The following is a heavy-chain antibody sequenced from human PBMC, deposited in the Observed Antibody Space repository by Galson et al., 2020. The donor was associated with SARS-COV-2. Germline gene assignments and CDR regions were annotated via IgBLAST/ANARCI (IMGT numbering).Heavy chain of an antibody. CDR2: IIPIFGTA. CDR1: GGTFSSYA. Sequence: SVKVSCKASGGTFSSYALSWVRQAPGQGLEWMGGIIPIFGTANYAQKFQGRVTITADKSTSTAYMELSSLGSEDTAVYYCARGTSGFLALLLRIEYFYMDVWGKGTTVT. V-gene: IGHV1-69*06. J-gene: IGHJ6*03. D-gene: IGHD3-3*01. CDR3: ARGTSGFLALLLRIEYFYMDV.